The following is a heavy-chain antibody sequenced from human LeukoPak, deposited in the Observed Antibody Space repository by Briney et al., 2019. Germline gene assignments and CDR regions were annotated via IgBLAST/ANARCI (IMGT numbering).Heavy chain of an antibody. D-gene: IGHD1-26*01. J-gene: IGHJ4*02. Sequence: SLKVSCKASGVTFSSYAISWVRQTPEQGHGWRGAIIPIFGTANYAQKFQGRVTITTDESTSRAYMELSSLRSEDTAVYYCYNSGSYPIPSGYWGQGTLVTVSS. V-gene: IGHV1-69*05. CDR1: GVTFSSYA. CDR2: IIPIFGTA. CDR3: YNSGSYPIPSGY.